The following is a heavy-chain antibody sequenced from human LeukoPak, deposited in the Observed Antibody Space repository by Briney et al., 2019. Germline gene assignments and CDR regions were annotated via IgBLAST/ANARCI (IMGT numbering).Heavy chain of an antibody. Sequence: ASVKVSCKASGYTFTTYYMHWVRQAPGQGLQWIGWINPSTGGTKYAENFQGRVTMTRDTSITTAYMELSRLTSDDTGVYYCARQYCGGDCYNPWGQGTLAIVAS. CDR3: ARQYCGGDCYNP. CDR1: GYTFTTYY. CDR2: INPSTGGT. V-gene: IGHV1-2*02. J-gene: IGHJ5*02. D-gene: IGHD2-21*02.